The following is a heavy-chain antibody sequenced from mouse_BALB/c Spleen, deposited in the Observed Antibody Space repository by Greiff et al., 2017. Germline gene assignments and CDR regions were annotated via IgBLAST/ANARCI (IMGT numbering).Heavy chain of an antibody. Sequence: EVKVEESGGGLVQPGGSLKLSCAASGFTFSSYTMSWVRQTPEKRLEWVAYISNGGGSTYYPDTVKGRFTISRDNAKNTLYLQMSSLKSEDTAMYYCARHRSSYWYFDVWGAGTTVTVSS. CDR2: ISNGGGST. V-gene: IGHV5-12-2*01. CDR3: ARHRSSYWYFDV. J-gene: IGHJ1*01. D-gene: IGHD1-1*01. CDR1: GFTFSSYT.